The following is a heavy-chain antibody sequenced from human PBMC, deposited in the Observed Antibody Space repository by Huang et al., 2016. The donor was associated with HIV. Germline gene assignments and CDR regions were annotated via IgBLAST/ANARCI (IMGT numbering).Heavy chain of an antibody. V-gene: IGHV4-30-2*01. D-gene: IGHD2-15*01. Sequence: QLQLQESGSGLVKPSQTLSLTCAVSGGSISSGLYSWSWIRQPPGEGLEGIGYIHHSGSTYYNPSLKSRVTLSVDTSKNQFSLELSSVTAADTAVYYCARSPFCSGGSCRPYHFYMDVWGEGTTVTVSS. J-gene: IGHJ6*03. CDR2: IHHSGST. CDR3: ARSPFCSGGSCRPYHFYMDV. CDR1: GGSISSGLYS.